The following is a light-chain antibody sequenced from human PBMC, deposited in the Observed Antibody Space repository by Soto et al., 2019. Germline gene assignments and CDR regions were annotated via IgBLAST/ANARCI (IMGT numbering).Light chain of an antibody. CDR2: GVS. CDR3: QQYTDSRT. Sequence: EIVLTQSPGTLSLSPVEIATLSFMASQSISSSYFAWYQQKPGQAPRLLVYGVSSRATDVPDRFSGSGSGTDFTLTISRLEPEDFAVYYCQQYTDSRTFGQGTKVDIK. V-gene: IGKV3-20*01. J-gene: IGKJ1*01. CDR1: QSISSSY.